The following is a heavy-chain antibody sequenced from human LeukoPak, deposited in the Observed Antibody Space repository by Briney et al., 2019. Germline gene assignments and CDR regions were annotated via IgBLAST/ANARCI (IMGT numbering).Heavy chain of an antibody. J-gene: IGHJ5*02. CDR2: MYYSGSP. CDR3: ARWRFKDWFDP. V-gene: IGHV4-61*01. Sequence: SETLSLTCTVSGGSVSSGNYYWSWIRQPPGKGLGWIGYMYYSGSPNYNPSLKSRVTISVDTSKNQFSLNLSSVTAADTAVYYCARWRFKDWFDPWGQGTLVTVSS. CDR1: GGSVSSGNYY.